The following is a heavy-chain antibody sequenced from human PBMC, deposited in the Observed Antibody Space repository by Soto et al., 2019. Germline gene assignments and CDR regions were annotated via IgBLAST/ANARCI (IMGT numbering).Heavy chain of an antibody. CDR2: INHSGST. V-gene: IGHV4-34*01. D-gene: IGHD3-9*01. CDR3: ARARGYDILTGYYAILHYFDY. J-gene: IGHJ4*02. CDR1: GGSFSGYY. Sequence: QVQLQQWGAGLLKPSETLSLTCAVYGGSFSGYYWSWIRQPPGKGLEWIGEINHSGSTNYNPSLKSRVTISVDTSKNQFSLKLSSVTAADTAVYYCARARGYDILTGYYAILHYFDYWGQGTLVTVSS.